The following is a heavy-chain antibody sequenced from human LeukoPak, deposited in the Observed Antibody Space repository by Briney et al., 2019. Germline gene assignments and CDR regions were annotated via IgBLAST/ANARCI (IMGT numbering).Heavy chain of an antibody. CDR1: GFTLSDCF. CDR3: ARESGYAFDY. V-gene: IGHV3-11*01. J-gene: IGHJ4*02. CDR2: ISSSGSST. Sequence: PGGSLRLSCAASGFTLSDCFMTWIRQAPGKGLEWVSYISSSGSSTYYADSVKGRFAISTDNAKKSLYLQMNSLRAEDTAVYYCARESGYAFDYWGQGTLVAVSS. D-gene: IGHD5-12*01.